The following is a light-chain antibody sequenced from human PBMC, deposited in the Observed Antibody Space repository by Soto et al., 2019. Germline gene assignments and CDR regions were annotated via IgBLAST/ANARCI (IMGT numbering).Light chain of an antibody. CDR1: QSISSS. Sequence: DIQMTQSPSSVSASIGDRVTITCRASQSISSSLAWYQQKPGTVPKLLIYAASSLQSGVPSRFSGSGASTEFTLSITSLQPEDLGTYYCQQGVSFPITFGQGTRLEIK. CDR3: QQGVSFPIT. CDR2: AAS. J-gene: IGKJ5*01. V-gene: IGKV1-12*01.